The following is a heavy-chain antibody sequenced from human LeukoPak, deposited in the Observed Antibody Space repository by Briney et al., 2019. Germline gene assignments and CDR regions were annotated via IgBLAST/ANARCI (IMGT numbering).Heavy chain of an antibody. V-gene: IGHV1-69*13. CDR3: ARADYGSGSYLYGDY. Sequence: ASVKVSCKXSGGTFSSYAISWVQQAPGQGLEWMGRIIPIFGTANYAQKFQGRVTITADESTSTAYMELSSLRSEDTAVYYCARADYGSGSYLYGDYWGQGTLVTVSS. J-gene: IGHJ4*02. CDR1: GGTFSSYA. CDR2: IIPIFGTA. D-gene: IGHD3-10*01.